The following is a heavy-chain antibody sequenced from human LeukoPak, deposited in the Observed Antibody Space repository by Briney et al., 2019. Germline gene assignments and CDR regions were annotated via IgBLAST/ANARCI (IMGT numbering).Heavy chain of an antibody. CDR3: ARHWRSIITAAANDY. CDR1: SGTINSSSYH. J-gene: IGHJ4*02. D-gene: IGHD6-13*01. Sequence: SETLSLTCTVSSGTINSSSYHWGWIRQPPGKGLEWIGSISYSGSTYYNPSLKSRVTISVDTSKNQFSLKLTSVTAADTAVYYCARHWRSIITAAANDYWGQGTLVTVSS. CDR2: ISYSGST. V-gene: IGHV4-39*01.